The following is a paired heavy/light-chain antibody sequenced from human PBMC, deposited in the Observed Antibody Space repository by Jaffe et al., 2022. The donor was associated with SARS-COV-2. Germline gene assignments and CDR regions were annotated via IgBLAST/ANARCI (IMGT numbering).Light chain of an antibody. CDR1: QSISRN. CDR3: QQTYSIPLT. Sequence: DTQMTQSPSSLSASVGDRVTITCRASQSISRNLNWYQQKPGKAPNLLIYVVSSLQSGVPSRFSGSGSGTDFTLTISSLQPEDFATYYCQQTYSIPLTFGGGTKVEIK. J-gene: IGKJ4*01. V-gene: IGKV1-39*01. CDR2: VVS.
Heavy chain of an antibody. J-gene: IGHJ4*02. V-gene: IGHV3-15*01. Sequence: VQLVESGGGLVKPGGSLRLSCAASGFTFNNAWMSWVRQAPGKGLEWVGRIKSKTDGETTDYAAPVKGRFTISRDDSKNTLFLQMSSLKTEDTAVYYCTTQIPITMILVENHEYWGQGTLVTVSS. CDR2: IKSKTDGETT. CDR3: TTQIPITMILVENHEY. CDR1: GFTFNNAW. D-gene: IGHD3-22*01.